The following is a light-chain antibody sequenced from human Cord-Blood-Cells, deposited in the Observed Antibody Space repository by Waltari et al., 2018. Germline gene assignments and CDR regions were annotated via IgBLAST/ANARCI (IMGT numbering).Light chain of an antibody. CDR3: CSYAGSYTFV. V-gene: IGLV2-11*01. Sequence: QSALTQPRSVSGSPGQSLTISCTGTSSHVGGYNFVSWYQQHPGKAPKLMIYDVSKRPSGVPDRFSGSKSGNTASLTISGLQAEDEADYYCCSYAGSYTFVFGTGTKVTVL. J-gene: IGLJ1*01. CDR1: SSHVGGYNF. CDR2: DVS.